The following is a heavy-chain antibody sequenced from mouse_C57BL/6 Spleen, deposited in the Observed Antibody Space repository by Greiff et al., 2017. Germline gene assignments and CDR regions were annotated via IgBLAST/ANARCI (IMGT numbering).Heavy chain of an antibody. CDR3: ARGDDGYYYFDY. Sequence: QLQQSGAELVRPGSSVKLSCKASGYTFTSYWLDWVKQRPGQGLEWIGNLYPSDSETLYTQQFKDKATLSVDKSSSTAYMQLSSLTSEDSAVYYCARGDDGYYYFDYWGQGTTLTVSS. CDR1: GYTFTSYW. CDR2: LYPSDSET. V-gene: IGHV1-61*01. J-gene: IGHJ2*01. D-gene: IGHD2-3*01.